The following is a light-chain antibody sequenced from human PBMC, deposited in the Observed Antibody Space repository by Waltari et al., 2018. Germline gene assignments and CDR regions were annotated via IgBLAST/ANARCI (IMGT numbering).Light chain of an antibody. J-gene: IGKJ1*01. CDR3: QQYNNWRT. V-gene: IGKV3-15*01. CDR2: GAS. CDR1: QSVSSN. Sequence: EIVMTQSPATLSVSPGERANLSCRASQSVSSNLAWYQQKPGQAPRLLIYGASTRATGIPARFSGSGSGTEFTLTISSLQSEDFAVYYCQQYNNWRTFGQGTKVEIK.